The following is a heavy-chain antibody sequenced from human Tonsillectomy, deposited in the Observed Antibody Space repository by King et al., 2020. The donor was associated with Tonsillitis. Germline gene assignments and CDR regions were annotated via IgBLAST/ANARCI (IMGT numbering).Heavy chain of an antibody. CDR2: ISSDGTTT. CDR1: GFIFNIYG. J-gene: IGHJ3*02. V-gene: IGHV3-64D*06. D-gene: IGHD2-21*02. CDR3: VKVRGVVTAYPDTFDM. Sequence: VQLVESGGGLVQPGGSLRLSCSVSGFIFNIYGLHWVRQAPGKGLHYVSGISSDGTTTNYAVSVKGRFIISRDNSKNTLYLQMTSLTPDDTALYYCVKVRGVVTAYPDTFDMWGQGTLVSVSS.